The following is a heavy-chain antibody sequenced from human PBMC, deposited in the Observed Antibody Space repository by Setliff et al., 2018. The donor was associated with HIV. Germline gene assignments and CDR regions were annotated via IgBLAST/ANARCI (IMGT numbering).Heavy chain of an antibody. CDR1: GYTFTTYA. D-gene: IGHD3-16*02. CDR3: AIVRRIITFGGLVGLVQSLYYFHC. V-gene: IGHV1-24*01. Sequence: ASVKVSCKASGYTFTTYAIHWVRQAPGQRLEWMGGLDPEDGKTIYAQKFQGRVSMTEDTSTDTASMELRGLRFDDTAVYYCAIVRRIITFGGLVGLVQSLYYFHCWGHGTLVTVSS. J-gene: IGHJ4*01. CDR2: LDPEDGKT.